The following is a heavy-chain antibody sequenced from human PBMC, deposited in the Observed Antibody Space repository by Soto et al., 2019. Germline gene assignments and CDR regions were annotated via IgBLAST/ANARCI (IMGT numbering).Heavy chain of an antibody. D-gene: IGHD3-10*01. V-gene: IGHV3-30*18. J-gene: IGHJ6*02. CDR3: AKDLGSGKPYYYYAMDV. Sequence: QVQLVESGGGVVQPGRSLRLSCAASGFIFSRYGMHWVRQAPGKGLEWVAVISYDGSNKYYAESVEGRFIISRDKSENTLYLQMNSLRAEDTAVYYCAKDLGSGKPYYYYAMDVWGQGTTVTVSS. CDR1: GFIFSRYG. CDR2: ISYDGSNK.